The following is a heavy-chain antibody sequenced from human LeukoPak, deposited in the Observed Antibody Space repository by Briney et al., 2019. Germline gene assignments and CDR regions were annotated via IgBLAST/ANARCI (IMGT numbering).Heavy chain of an antibody. Sequence: SETLSLTCAVYGGSFSGYYWSWIRQPPGKGLEWIGEINHSGSTNYNPSLKSRVTISVDTSKNQFSLKLSSVTAADAAVYYCACLRFDYWGQGTLVTVSS. CDR3: ACLRFDY. D-gene: IGHD3-16*01. CDR1: GGSFSGYY. J-gene: IGHJ4*02. V-gene: IGHV4-34*01. CDR2: INHSGST.